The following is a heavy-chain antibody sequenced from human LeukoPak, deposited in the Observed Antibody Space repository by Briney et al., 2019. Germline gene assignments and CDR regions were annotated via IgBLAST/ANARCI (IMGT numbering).Heavy chain of an antibody. CDR3: AKDLSSSGDY. J-gene: IGHJ4*02. Sequence: GGSLRLSCAASGFTFSSYAMSWVRQTPGKGLEWVAFIRYDGSNKYYADSVKGRFTISRDNSKNTLYLQMNSLRAEDTAVYYCAKDLSSSGDYWGQGTLVTVSS. D-gene: IGHD6-6*01. CDR2: IRYDGSNK. V-gene: IGHV3-30*02. CDR1: GFTFSSYA.